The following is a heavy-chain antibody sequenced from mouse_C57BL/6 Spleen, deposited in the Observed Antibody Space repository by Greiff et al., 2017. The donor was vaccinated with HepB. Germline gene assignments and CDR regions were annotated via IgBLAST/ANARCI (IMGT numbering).Heavy chain of an antibody. Sequence: VKLMESGPELVKPGASVKISCKASGYTFTDYYINWVKQRPGQGLEWIGWIFPGSGSTYYNEKFKGKATLTVDKSSSTAYMLLSSLTSEDSAVYFCARDYYGSWYFDVWGTGTTVTVSS. CDR3: ARDYYGSWYFDV. V-gene: IGHV1-75*01. CDR2: IFPGSGST. D-gene: IGHD1-1*01. CDR1: GYTFTDYY. J-gene: IGHJ1*03.